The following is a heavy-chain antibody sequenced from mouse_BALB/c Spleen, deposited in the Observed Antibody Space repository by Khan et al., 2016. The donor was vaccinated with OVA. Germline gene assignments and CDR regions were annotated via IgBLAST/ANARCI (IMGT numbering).Heavy chain of an antibody. CDR1: GYTFTNFG. CDR3: ARTPCFSYVMGY. Sequence: QIQLVQSGPELKKPGETVKISCKASGYTFTNFGMNWVKQAPGKGLKWMGWINTYTGEPTYADDFKGRFAFSLETSASTAYLQINNLKNEDTATYCCARTPCFSYVMGYWGQGTSVTVSS. J-gene: IGHJ4*01. V-gene: IGHV9-3-1*01. CDR2: INTYTGEP.